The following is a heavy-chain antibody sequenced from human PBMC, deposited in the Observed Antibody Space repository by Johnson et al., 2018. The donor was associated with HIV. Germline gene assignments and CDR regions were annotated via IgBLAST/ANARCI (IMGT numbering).Heavy chain of an antibody. CDR1: GFTFSSYA. Sequence: QVQLVESGGGVVQPGRSLRLSCAASGFTFSSYAMHWVRQAPGKGLEWVAVISYDGSNKYYVDSVKGRFIVSRDNAKNSLYLQMNSLKAEDTALYYCARERAGWGLLDAFDIWGQGTMVTVSS. D-gene: IGHD3-16*01. CDR2: ISYDGSNK. V-gene: IGHV3-30*04. CDR3: ARERAGWGLLDAFDI. J-gene: IGHJ3*02.